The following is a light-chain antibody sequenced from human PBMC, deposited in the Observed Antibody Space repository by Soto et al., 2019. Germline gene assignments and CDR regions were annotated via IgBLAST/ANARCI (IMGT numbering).Light chain of an antibody. J-gene: IGLJ7*01. V-gene: IGLV2-23*01. CDR3: CSYAGRSTWDVV. CDR1: SSDVGGSGL. Sequence: QSVLTQPASLSGSPGQSITISCTGTSSDVGGSGLVSWYQFRPGKAPKLLIFEGFKRPSGISNRFSGSKSGSTASLTISGLQAEDEADYYCCSYAGRSTWDVVFGGGTQLTVL. CDR2: EGF.